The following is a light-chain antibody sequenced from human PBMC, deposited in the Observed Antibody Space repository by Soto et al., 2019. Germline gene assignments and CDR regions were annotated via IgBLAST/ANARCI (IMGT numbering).Light chain of an antibody. Sequence: IVMTQSPATLSVSPGERANLSCRASQSVGTKLAWYQQTPGQAPRLLIYGASNRATGVPARISGSVSGTEVTLTIASLQSDDLAIYYCQQYSSWLWTFGQGTKVDIK. CDR1: QSVGTK. CDR2: GAS. J-gene: IGKJ1*01. V-gene: IGKV3-15*01. CDR3: QQYSSWLWT.